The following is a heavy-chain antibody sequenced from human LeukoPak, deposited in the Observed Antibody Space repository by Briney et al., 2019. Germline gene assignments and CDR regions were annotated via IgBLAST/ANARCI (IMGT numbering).Heavy chain of an antibody. CDR3: AREGPIAVAGDPYYFDY. V-gene: IGHV1-3*03. J-gene: IGHJ4*02. CDR2: INAGNGNT. Sequence: GASVKVSCKASGYTFTSYAMHWVRQAPGQRLEWMGWINAGNGNTKYSQEFQGRVAITRDTSASTAYMELSSLRSEDMAVYYCAREGPIAVAGDPYYFDYWGQGTLVAVSS. D-gene: IGHD6-19*01. CDR1: GYTFTSYA.